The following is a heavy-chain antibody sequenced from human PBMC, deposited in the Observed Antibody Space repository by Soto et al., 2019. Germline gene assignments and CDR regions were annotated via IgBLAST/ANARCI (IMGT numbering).Heavy chain of an antibody. Sequence: EVQLVESGGGLVQPGGSARLSCAASGFSVSGWYMDWVRQAPGKGLEWVARLKDRSQNYATEYAASVKGRFTVSRHASQNSMYLQMNSLKIEDTAVHYCAREGDARWLDSWGQGTLVTVS. CDR2: LKDRSQNYAT. D-gene: IGHD1-26*01. J-gene: IGHJ5*01. CDR1: GFSVSGWY. CDR3: AREGDARWLDS. V-gene: IGHV3-72*01.